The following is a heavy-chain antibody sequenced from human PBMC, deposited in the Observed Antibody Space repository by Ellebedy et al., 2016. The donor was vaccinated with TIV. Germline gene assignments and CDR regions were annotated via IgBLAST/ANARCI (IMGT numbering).Heavy chain of an antibody. CDR2: IYSGGST. CDR3: ARVGYSSGWYYFDY. J-gene: IGHJ4*02. Sequence: GESLKISCAASGFTVSSNYMSWVRQAPGKGLEWVSVIYSGGSTYYADSVKGRFTISRDNSKNTLYLQMNSLRAEDTAVYYCARVGYSSGWYYFDYWGQGTLVTVSS. D-gene: IGHD6-19*01. CDR1: GFTVSSNY. V-gene: IGHV3-53*01.